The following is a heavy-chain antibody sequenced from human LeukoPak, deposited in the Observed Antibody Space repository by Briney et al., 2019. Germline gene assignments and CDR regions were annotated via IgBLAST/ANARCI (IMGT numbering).Heavy chain of an antibody. CDR1: GGSISRYY. CDR3: ARQTPLQIGMDV. D-gene: IGHD4-11*01. CDR2: IYYSGST. Sequence: SETLSLTCTVSGGSISRYYWSWIRQPSGKGLEWIGYIYYSGSTNYNPSLKSRVTISVDTSKNQFSLKLSSVTAADTAVYYCARQTPLQIGMDVWGQGTTVTVSS. V-gene: IGHV4-59*08. J-gene: IGHJ6*02.